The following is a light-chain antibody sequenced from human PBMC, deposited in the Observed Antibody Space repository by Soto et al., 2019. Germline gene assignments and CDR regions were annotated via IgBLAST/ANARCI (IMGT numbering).Light chain of an antibody. CDR2: AAS. CDR1: QGISSY. Sequence: IQLTQSPSFLSASVGDRVTITCRASQGISSYLAWYQQKPGRAPKLLIYAASSLQSGVPSRFSGSGSGTEFTLTISSLQPEDFATYYCQQDYSDPLSFGGGTNVDI. V-gene: IGKV1-9*01. CDR3: QQDYSDPLS. J-gene: IGKJ4*01.